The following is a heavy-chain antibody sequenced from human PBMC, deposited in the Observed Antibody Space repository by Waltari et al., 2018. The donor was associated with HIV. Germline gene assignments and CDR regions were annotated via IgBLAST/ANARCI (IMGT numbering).Heavy chain of an antibody. V-gene: IGHV3-33*01. CDR3: ARARDGYNFIDY. D-gene: IGHD5-12*01. J-gene: IGHJ4*02. Sequence: QVQLVESGGGVVQPGRSLRLSCAASGFTFSSSGMHWVRQAPGKGMEWVAVIWYDGSNKYYADSVKGRFTISRDNSKNTLYLQMNSLRAEDTAVYYCARARDGYNFIDYWAREPWSPSPQ. CDR2: IWYDGSNK. CDR1: GFTFSSSG.